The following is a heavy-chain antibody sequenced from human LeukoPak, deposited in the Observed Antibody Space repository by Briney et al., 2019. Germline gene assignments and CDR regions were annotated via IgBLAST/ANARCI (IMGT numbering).Heavy chain of an antibody. CDR3: AKDRSYHYFDY. CDR1: GFTFSTYG. V-gene: IGHV3-30*02. CDR2: IRYDGSEK. D-gene: IGHD5-18*01. Sequence: GGSLRLSCAASGFTFSTYGMHWVRQAPGKGLEWLAFIRYDGSEKYSTDSVKGRFTISRDNSKNTLYLRMNSLTAEDTAVYYCAKDRSYHYFDYWGQGTLVTVSS. J-gene: IGHJ4*02.